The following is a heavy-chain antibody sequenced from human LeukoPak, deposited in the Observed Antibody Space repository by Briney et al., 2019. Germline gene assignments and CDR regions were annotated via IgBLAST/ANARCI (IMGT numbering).Heavy chain of an antibody. CDR3: ASGHARITMIVVVIFDAFDI. V-gene: IGHV4-39*01. CDR1: GGSISSSSYY. CDR2: IYYSGGT. D-gene: IGHD3-22*01. Sequence: PSETLSLTCTVSGGSISSSSYYWGWIRQPPGKGLEWIGSIYYSGGTYYNPSLKSRVTISVDTSKNQFSLKLSSVTAADTAVYYCASGHARITMIVVVIFDAFDIWGQGTMVTVSS. J-gene: IGHJ3*02.